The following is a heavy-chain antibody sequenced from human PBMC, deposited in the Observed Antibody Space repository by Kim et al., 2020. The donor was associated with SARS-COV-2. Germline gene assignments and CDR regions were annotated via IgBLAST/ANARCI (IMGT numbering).Heavy chain of an antibody. V-gene: IGHV4-31*03. Sequence: SETLSLTCTVSGGSISSGGYYWSWIRQHPGKGLEWIGYIYYSGSTYYNPSLKSRVTISVDTSKNQFSLKLSSVTAADTAVYYCARGEGITIFGVVIIGAFDNWGQGTMVTVSS. D-gene: IGHD3-3*01. CDR2: IYYSGST. CDR3: ARGEGITIFGVVIIGAFDN. J-gene: IGHJ3*02. CDR1: GGSISSGGYY.